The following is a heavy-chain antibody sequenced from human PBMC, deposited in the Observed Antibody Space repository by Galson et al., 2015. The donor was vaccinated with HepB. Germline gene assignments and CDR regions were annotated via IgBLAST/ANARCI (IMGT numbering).Heavy chain of an antibody. CDR1: GFTFSSYS. D-gene: IGHD2-2*01. V-gene: IGHV3-21*01. J-gene: IGHJ6*02. Sequence: SLRLSCAASGFTFSSYSMNWVRQAPGKGLEWVSSISFDSDYIYYADSVKGRFTISRDNAKNSLYLQMNSLRAEDTAVYYCARVCDSASCLHYYYGLDVWGQGTTVTVSS. CDR3: ARVCDSASCLHYYYGLDV. CDR2: ISFDSDYI.